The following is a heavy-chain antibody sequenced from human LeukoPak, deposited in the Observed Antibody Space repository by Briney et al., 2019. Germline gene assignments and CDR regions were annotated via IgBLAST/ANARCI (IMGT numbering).Heavy chain of an antibody. V-gene: IGHV4-59*01. CDR1: GGSISSYY. Sequence: SETLSLTCTVSGGSISSYYWSWIRQPPGKGLEWIGYIYYSGSTNYNPSLKSRATISVDTSKNQFSLKLSSVTAADTAVYYCARAGSGGGYFDYWGQGTLVTVSS. D-gene: IGHD2-15*01. J-gene: IGHJ4*02. CDR2: IYYSGST. CDR3: ARAGSGGGYFDY.